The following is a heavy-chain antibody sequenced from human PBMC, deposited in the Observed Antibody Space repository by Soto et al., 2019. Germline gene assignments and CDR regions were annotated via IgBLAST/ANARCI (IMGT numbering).Heavy chain of an antibody. V-gene: IGHV4-31*03. Sequence: QVQLQESGPGLAKPSQTLSLTCTVSGASLSSGGYYWTWIRQVPGKGLEWIGYIFHTGTTFYTPSLKSRVVMSIEKSDNQFSLNLRSVTAADTAVYYCARGLGYDNNGRFRAGFDVCGQGTMVTVSS. D-gene: IGHD3-22*01. CDR2: IFHTGTT. CDR1: GASLSSGGYY. CDR3: ARGLGYDNNGRFRAGFDV. J-gene: IGHJ3*01.